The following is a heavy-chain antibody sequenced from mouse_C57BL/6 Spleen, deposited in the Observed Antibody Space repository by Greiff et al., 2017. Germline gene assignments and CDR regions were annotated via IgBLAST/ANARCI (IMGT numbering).Heavy chain of an antibody. D-gene: IGHD1-1*01. Sequence: QVQLQQSGAELVKPGASVKMSCKASGYTFTTYPIEWMKQNHGKSLEWIGNFHPYNDDTKYNEKFKGKDTLTVEKSSSPVYLELSRLTSDDSAVYYCARGPLYYGSSSYAMDYWGQGTSVTVSS. V-gene: IGHV1-47*01. CDR1: GYTFTTYP. J-gene: IGHJ4*01. CDR2: FHPYNDDT. CDR3: ARGPLYYGSSSYAMDY.